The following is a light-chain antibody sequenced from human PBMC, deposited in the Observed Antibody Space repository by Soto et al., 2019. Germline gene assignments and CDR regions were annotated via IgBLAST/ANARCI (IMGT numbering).Light chain of an antibody. Sequence: DIKVTQTPSSVFASVGDRVTITCRASQESAGYVDGDQHKPGRTPELLSHWASRLQRVGPATFSGRGSVTYFTLSSNSLHPEAFATYSCPHAYRFTITFGRGTRLEIK. CDR3: PHAYRFTIT. CDR1: QESAGY. V-gene: IGKV1D-12*01. J-gene: IGKJ5*01. CDR2: WAS.